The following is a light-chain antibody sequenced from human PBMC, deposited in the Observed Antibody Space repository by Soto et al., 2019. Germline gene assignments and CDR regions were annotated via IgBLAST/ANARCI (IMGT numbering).Light chain of an antibody. CDR3: CSYAPSRSLL. Sequence: QSVLTQPASVSGSPGQSITISCTGTSSDVGTYNLVTWYQQHPGKAPKLIIYEGNKRPSGVSNSFSASKSGNTASLTISGLQDDDEADYYCCSYAPSRSLLFGGGTKLTVL. CDR2: EGN. J-gene: IGLJ2*01. V-gene: IGLV2-23*01. CDR1: SSDVGTYNL.